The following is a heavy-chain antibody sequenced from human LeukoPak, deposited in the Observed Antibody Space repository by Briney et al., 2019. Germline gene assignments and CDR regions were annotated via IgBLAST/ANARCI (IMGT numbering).Heavy chain of an antibody. CDR3: ARLSPTIFGVVIHKTPYNMDV. J-gene: IGHJ6*03. D-gene: IGHD3-3*01. CDR2: IYHSGST. V-gene: IGHV4-38-2*01. CDR1: GYSISSGYY. Sequence: PSETLSLTCAVSGYSISSGYYWGWIRQPPGKGLEWIGSIYHSGSTYYNPSLKSRVTISVDTSKNQFSLKLSSVTAADTAVYFCARLSPTIFGVVIHKTPYNMDVWGKGTTVTVSS.